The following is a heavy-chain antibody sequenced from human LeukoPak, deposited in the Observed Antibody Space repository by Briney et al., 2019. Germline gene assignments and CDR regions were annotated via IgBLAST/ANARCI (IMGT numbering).Heavy chain of an antibody. CDR1: GYTLTELS. CDR3: ATGGGYSGYDYFDY. D-gene: IGHD5-12*01. V-gene: IGHV1-24*01. CDR2: FDPEDGET. J-gene: IGHJ4*02. Sequence: ASVKVSCKVSGYTLTELSMHWVRQAPGKGLEWMGGFDPEDGETIYAQKFQGRVTMTEDTSTDTAYMELSSQRSEDTAVYYCATGGGYSGYDYFDYWGQGTLVTVSS.